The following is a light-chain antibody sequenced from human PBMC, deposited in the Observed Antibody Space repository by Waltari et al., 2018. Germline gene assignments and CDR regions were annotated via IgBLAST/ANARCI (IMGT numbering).Light chain of an antibody. J-gene: IGKJ1*01. V-gene: IGKV3-20*01. CDR3: QKYGTLPAT. CDR2: DAP. CDR1: QSISRT. Sequence: EIVLTQSPGTLSLSPGERAILSCRASQSISRTLAWYQQKPGQAPRLLIYDAPSRATGIPDRFSGGGSGTDFSLTISRLEPEDFAVYYCQKYGTLPATFGQGTKVEIK.